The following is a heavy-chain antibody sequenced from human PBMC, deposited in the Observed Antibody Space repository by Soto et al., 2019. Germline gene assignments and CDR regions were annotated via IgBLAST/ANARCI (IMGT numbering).Heavy chain of an antibody. D-gene: IGHD3-22*01. CDR1: GGSFSGYY. J-gene: IGHJ6*02. CDR2: INHSGST. Sequence: SETLSLTCAVYGGSFSGYYWTWIRQPPGTGLEWIGEINHSGSTNYNPSLKSRVTISVDTSKNQFSLKLSSVTAADTAVYYCARSPDSSGYYPRWYYYGMDVWGQGTTVTVSS. V-gene: IGHV4-34*01. CDR3: ARSPDSSGYYPRWYYYGMDV.